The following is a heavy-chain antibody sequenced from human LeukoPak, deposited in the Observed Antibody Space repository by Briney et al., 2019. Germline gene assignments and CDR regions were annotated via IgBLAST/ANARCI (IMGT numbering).Heavy chain of an antibody. D-gene: IGHD3-10*01. V-gene: IGHV1-18*01. CDR1: GYTFTSYG. CDR3: ARGKYYYRRAGASDI. CDR2: ISAYNGNT. Sequence: GASVKVSCKASGYTFTSYGISWVRQAPGQGLEWMGWISAYNGNTNYAQKLQGRVTMTTDTSTSTAYMELRSLRSDDTAVYYCARGKYYYRRAGASDIWGQGTMVTVSS. J-gene: IGHJ3*02.